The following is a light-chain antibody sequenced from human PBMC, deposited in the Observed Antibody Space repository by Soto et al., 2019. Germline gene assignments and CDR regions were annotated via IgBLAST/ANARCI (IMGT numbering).Light chain of an antibody. Sequence: QSVLTQPASVSGSPGQSITISCTGTSSDVGAYNFVSWYQHHPGRAPKLIIYEVTIRPSGVSNRFSGSKSGNTASLTISGLQAEDEADYYCSSYTTSTPYVFASGTKVTVL. CDR2: EVT. J-gene: IGLJ1*01. CDR1: SSDVGAYNF. CDR3: SSYTTSTPYV. V-gene: IGLV2-14*01.